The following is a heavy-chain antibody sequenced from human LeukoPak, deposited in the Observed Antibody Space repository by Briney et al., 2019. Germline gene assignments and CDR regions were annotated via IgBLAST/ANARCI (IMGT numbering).Heavy chain of an antibody. V-gene: IGHV3-48*04. CDR1: GFTFNTYG. Sequence: GGSLRLSCAASGFTFNTYGMNWFRQAPGGGLEWISYINSVGGTTFYADSVKGRFTISRDNANNTLYLQMNSLRAEDAATYYCARSHMYGDYGEDIWGHGTVVAVSS. J-gene: IGHJ3*02. D-gene: IGHD4-17*01. CDR2: INSVGGTT. CDR3: ARSHMYGDYGEDI.